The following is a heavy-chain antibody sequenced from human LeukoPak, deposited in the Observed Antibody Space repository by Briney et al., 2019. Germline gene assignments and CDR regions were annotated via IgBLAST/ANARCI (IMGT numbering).Heavy chain of an antibody. CDR2: IYYSGST. Sequence: SETPSLTCTVSGGSISSYYWSWIRQPPGKGLEWIGYIYYSGSTNYNPSLKSRVTISVDTSKNQFSLKLSSVTAADTAVYYCAREGYCTNGECYRGNFDYWGQGTLVTVSS. CDR1: GGSISSYY. V-gene: IGHV4-59*01. D-gene: IGHD2-8*01. J-gene: IGHJ4*02. CDR3: AREGYCTNGECYRGNFDY.